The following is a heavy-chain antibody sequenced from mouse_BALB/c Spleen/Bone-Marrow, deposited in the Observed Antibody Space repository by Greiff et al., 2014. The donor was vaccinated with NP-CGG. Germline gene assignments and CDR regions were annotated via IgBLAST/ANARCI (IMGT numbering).Heavy chain of an antibody. CDR2: ICTYYGDA. V-gene: IGHV1S137*01. J-gene: IGHJ2*01. Sequence: VQLQESGAELVRPGVSVKISCKGSGYTFTDYAMHWVKQSHAKSLEWIGVICTYYGDASYNQKFKGKATMTVDKSSSTAYMELDRLTSEDSAIYYCARSGGYDYCDDWGRGTTLTVSS. CDR1: GYTFTDYA. CDR3: ARSGGYDYCDD. D-gene: IGHD2-2*01.